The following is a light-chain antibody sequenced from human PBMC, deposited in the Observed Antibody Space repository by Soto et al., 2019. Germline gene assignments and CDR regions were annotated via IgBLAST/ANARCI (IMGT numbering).Light chain of an antibody. CDR3: QTWGTDIKGV. V-gene: IGLV4-69*01. J-gene: IGLJ2*01. CDR1: SGHSSYA. CDR2: LNSDGSH. Sequence: QPVLTQSPSASASLGASVKLTCTLSSGHSSYAIAWHQQQPEKGPRYLMKLNSDGSHTKGDGIPDRFSGSSSGAECYLTISSLQSEDEADYYCQTWGTDIKGVFGGGTKLTVL.